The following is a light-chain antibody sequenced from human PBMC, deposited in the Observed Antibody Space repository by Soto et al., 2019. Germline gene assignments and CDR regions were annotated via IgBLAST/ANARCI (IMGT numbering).Light chain of an antibody. CDR1: QSVSSNY. Sequence: EIVLTQSPGTLSLSPGERATLSCRASQSVSSNYLAWYQQKPGQAPRLLIYGASSRATGVPDRFSGSGSGTDFTLTISKLEPGDFALYYCQQYGSSPPLTYGGGTKVDIK. V-gene: IGKV3-20*01. J-gene: IGKJ4*01. CDR2: GAS. CDR3: QQYGSSPPLT.